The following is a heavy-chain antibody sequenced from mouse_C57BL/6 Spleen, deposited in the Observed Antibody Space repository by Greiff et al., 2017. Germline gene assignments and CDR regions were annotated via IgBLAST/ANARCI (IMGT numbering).Heavy chain of an antibody. CDR3: ARFGSSLAY. CDR2: IDPSDSYT. CDR1: GYTFTSYW. D-gene: IGHD1-1*01. Sequence: QVQLQQPGAELVRPGTSVKLSCKASGYTFTSYWMHWVKQRPGQGLEWIGVIDPSDSYTNYNQQFKGKATLTVDTSSSTAYMQLSSLTSEDSAVYYCARFGSSLAYWGQGTLVTVSA. V-gene: IGHV1-59*01. J-gene: IGHJ3*01.